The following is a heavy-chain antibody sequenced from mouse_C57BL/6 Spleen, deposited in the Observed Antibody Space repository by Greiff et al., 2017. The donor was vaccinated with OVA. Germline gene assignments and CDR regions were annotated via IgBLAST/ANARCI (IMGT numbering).Heavy chain of an antibody. D-gene: IGHD2-4*01. CDR3: TRSPMITTWDYFDY. CDR1: GYTFTDYE. J-gene: IGHJ2*01. Sequence: VQLQQSGAELVRPGASVTLSCKASGYTFTDYEMHWVKQTPVHGLEWIGAIDPETGGTAYNQKFKGKAILTADKSSSTAYMELRSLTSEDSAVYYCTRSPMITTWDYFDYWGQGTTLTVSS. V-gene: IGHV1-15*01. CDR2: IDPETGGT.